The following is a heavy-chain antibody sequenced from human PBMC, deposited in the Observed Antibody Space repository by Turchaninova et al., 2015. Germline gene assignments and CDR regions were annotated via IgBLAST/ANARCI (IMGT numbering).Heavy chain of an antibody. CDR2: TSKSGGSI. D-gene: IGHD7-27*01. CDR3: ARARGLGNGGHFDS. J-gene: IGHJ4*02. V-gene: IGHV3-11*04. Sequence: QVKLEESGGGLGTPGGAGGRPGPAPGGTFRCYHLCWSRTAPGNGAEWISNTSKSGGSIFYADSGKGRYTITRDNGRNSLFLKMNSLGAEDTAVYYCARARGLGNGGHFDSWGQGTLVTVSS. CDR1: GGTFRCYH.